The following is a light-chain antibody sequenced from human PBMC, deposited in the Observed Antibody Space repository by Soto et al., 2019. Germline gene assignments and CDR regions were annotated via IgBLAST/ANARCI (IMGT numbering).Light chain of an antibody. Sequence: SVLTQPPSASGYPGQAVTISCNGTSSDVGGYNYVSWYQQHPGKAPKLMIYEVSKRPSGVPDRFSGSKSGNTASLTVSGLQAEDEADYYCSSYAGSNNFVFGTGTKVTVL. CDR2: EVS. V-gene: IGLV2-8*01. J-gene: IGLJ1*01. CDR3: SSYAGSNNFV. CDR1: SSDVGGYNY.